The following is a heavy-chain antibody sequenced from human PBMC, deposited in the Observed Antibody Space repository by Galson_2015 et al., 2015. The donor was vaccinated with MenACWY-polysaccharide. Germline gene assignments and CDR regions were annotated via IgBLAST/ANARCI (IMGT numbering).Heavy chain of an antibody. V-gene: IGHV3-23*01. D-gene: IGHD3-10*01. CDR2: LSPTTGNT. J-gene: IGHJ4*02. CDR3: AKGAAHYGSGNYYDY. CDR1: GLTFSSYG. Sequence: SLRLSCAGSGLTFSSYGMGWVRQAPGKGPEWVSGLSPTTGNTYYADSVRGRFTISRDNSKNTLYLQMDSLRAEDTALYYCAKGAAHYGSGNYYDYWGQRTQVTVSS.